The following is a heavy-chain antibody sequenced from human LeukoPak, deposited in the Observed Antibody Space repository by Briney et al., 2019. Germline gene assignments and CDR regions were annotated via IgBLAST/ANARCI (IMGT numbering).Heavy chain of an antibody. CDR3: AKGGGFDWLNYYYMDV. CDR1: GGSISSSSYY. D-gene: IGHD3-9*01. Sequence: ETLSLTCTVSGGSISSSSYYWGWIRQPPGKGLEWVSALSSSGGSTYYADSVKGRFTISRDNSKNTLYLQMSSLRAEDTAVYHCAKGGGFDWLNYYYMDVWGKGTTVIISS. V-gene: IGHV3-23*01. J-gene: IGHJ6*03. CDR2: LSSSGGST.